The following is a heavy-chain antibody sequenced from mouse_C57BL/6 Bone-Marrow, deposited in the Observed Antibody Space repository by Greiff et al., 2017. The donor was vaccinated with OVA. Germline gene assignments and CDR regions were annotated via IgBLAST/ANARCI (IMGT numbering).Heavy chain of an antibody. V-gene: IGHV5-12*01. CDR3: ARHDPGAMDY. Sequence: DVQLVESGGGLVQPGGSLKLSCAASGFTFSDYYMYWVRQTPEKRLEWVAYISNGGGSTYYPDTVKGRFTISRDNAKNTLYLQMSRLKSEDTAMYYCARHDPGAMDYWGQGTSVTVSS. CDR2: ISNGGGST. CDR1: GFTFSDYY. J-gene: IGHJ4*01.